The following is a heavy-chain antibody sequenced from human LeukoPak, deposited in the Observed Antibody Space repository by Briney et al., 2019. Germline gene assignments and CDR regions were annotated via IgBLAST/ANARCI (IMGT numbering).Heavy chain of an antibody. CDR2: ISGSGGST. J-gene: IGHJ2*01. D-gene: IGHD3-22*01. Sequence: GGSLRLSCAASGFTFSSYAMSWVRQAPGKGLEWVSAISGSGGSTYYADSVKGRFTISRDNSKNTLYLQMNSLRAEDTAVYYCAKATYYDSSGYYVRYFDLWGRGTLGTVSS. CDR1: GFTFSSYA. CDR3: AKATYYDSSGYYVRYFDL. V-gene: IGHV3-23*01.